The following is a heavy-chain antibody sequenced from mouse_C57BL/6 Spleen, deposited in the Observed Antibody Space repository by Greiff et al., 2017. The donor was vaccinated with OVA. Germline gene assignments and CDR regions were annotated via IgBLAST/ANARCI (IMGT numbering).Heavy chain of an antibody. J-gene: IGHJ1*03. V-gene: IGHV1-66*01. CDR1: GYSFTSYY. CDR3: ARGGYGSRGYFDV. CDR2: IYPGSGKT. Sequence: QVQLKQSGPELVKPGASVKISCKASGYSFTSYYIHWVKQRPGQGLEWIGWIYPGSGKTKYKEKFKGKATLTADTSSSTAYMQLSSLTSEDSAVYYCARGGYGSRGYFDVWGTGTTVTVSS. D-gene: IGHD1-1*01.